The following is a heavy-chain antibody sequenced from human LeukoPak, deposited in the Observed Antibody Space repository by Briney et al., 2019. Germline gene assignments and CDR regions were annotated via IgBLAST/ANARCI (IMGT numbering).Heavy chain of an antibody. Sequence: GGSLRLSCAASGFTVSSNYMSWVRQAPGKGLEWVSVIYSGGSTYYADSVKGRFTISRDNSKNTLYLQMNSLRAEDTAVYYCAKTRVLRYFDWLPTDYWGQGTLVTVSS. D-gene: IGHD3-9*01. V-gene: IGHV3-53*01. CDR3: AKTRVLRYFDWLPTDY. CDR1: GFTVSSNY. CDR2: IYSGGST. J-gene: IGHJ4*02.